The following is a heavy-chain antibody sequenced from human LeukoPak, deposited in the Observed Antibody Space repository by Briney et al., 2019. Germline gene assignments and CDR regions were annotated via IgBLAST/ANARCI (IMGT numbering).Heavy chain of an antibody. Sequence: ASVKVSCKASGYTFTSYYMHWVRQAPGQGLEWMGIINPSGGSTSYAQKFQGRVTMTRDTSTSTVYMELSRLTSDDTAVYYCASHIVTAIHDYWGQGTLVTVFS. J-gene: IGHJ4*02. V-gene: IGHV1-46*01. CDR1: GYTFTSYY. D-gene: IGHD2-21*02. CDR2: INPSGGST. CDR3: ASHIVTAIHDY.